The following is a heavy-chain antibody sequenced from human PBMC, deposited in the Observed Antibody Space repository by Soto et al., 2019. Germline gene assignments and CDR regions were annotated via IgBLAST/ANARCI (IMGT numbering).Heavy chain of an antibody. CDR2: ISTHNGHT. Sequence: VQLVQSGSEVKRPGASVKVSCKASGYTFADYGISWVRQAPGQGLEWMGWISTHNGHTNYAQNVQGRVALTADTTANTAYMELGSMRSDDTAVYYCAGEWQQLGQGDYCVYAMDVWGQGTTVTVSS. J-gene: IGHJ6*02. CDR1: GYTFADYG. V-gene: IGHV1-18*01. CDR3: AGEWQQLGQGDYCVYAMDV. D-gene: IGHD6-13*01.